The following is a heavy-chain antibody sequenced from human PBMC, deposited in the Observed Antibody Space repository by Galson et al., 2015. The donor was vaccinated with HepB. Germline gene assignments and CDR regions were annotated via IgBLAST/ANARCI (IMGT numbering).Heavy chain of an antibody. CDR3: AIYYDITGGAFDI. D-gene: IGHD3-22*01. CDR2: IFPYDSST. Sequence: SGAEVKKPGESLKISCKGSGYNFATYWVGWVRQMSGKGPEWMGIIFPYDSSTRYSPSFQGQVTISADKSINTAYLQWNSLKASDTAIYYCAIYYDITGGAFDIWGQGTRVTVSS. CDR1: GYNFATYW. V-gene: IGHV5-51*01. J-gene: IGHJ3*02.